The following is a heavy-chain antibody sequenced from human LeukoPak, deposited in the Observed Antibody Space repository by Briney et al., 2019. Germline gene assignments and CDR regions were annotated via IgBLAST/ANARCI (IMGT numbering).Heavy chain of an antibody. CDR1: GDSINSFY. CDR2: SYYSGST. J-gene: IGHJ5*02. D-gene: IGHD6-19*01. CDR3: ARMYSSFFRRFDP. V-gene: IGHV4-59*01. Sequence: PSETLSLTCTVSGDSINSFYWSWIRQPPGKELEWIGYSYYSGSTNYNPSLKSRVTISVDRSKNQFSLKLTSVTTADTAVYYCARMYSSFFRRFDPWGQGTLVTVSA.